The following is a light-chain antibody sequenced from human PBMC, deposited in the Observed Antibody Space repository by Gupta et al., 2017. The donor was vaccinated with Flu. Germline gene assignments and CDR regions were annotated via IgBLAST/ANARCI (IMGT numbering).Light chain of an antibody. Sequence: QSVLTQPPSVSGVPGQRVTIYCTGSDSNIAAPFDVHWYQQLPGAAPTLLIECNNKRPSGVPDRFSCSKSCMSASPVINGLQADDDAMYYYQSSDNSLSGSKVFGGGTKLTVL. CDR3: QSSDNSLSGSKV. CDR2: CNN. CDR1: DSNIAAPFD. V-gene: IGLV1-40*01. J-gene: IGLJ3*02.